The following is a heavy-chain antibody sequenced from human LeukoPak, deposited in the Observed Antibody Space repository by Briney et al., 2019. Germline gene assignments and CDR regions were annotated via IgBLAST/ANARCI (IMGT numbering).Heavy chain of an antibody. CDR3: ARDQYSSNWYVHH. CDR2: ISSVGST. Sequence: GGSLRLSCAASGFTVSSNYMSWVRQAPGKGLEWVSLISSVGSTYYADSVKGRFTISRDNPMNTLYLQMNSLRAEDTAVYYCARDQYSSNWYVHHWGQGTLVTVS. V-gene: IGHV3-53*01. CDR1: GFTVSSNY. D-gene: IGHD6-19*01. J-gene: IGHJ1*01.